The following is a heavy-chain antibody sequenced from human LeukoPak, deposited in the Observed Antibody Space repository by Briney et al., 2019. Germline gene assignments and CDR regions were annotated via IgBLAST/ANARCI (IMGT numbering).Heavy chain of an antibody. Sequence: GGSLRLSCAASGFTFSTYGMNWVRQAPGKGLEWVSAISGSGGSTYYADSVKGRFTISRDNSKNTLYLQMNSLRAEDTAVYYCAELGITMIGGVWGKGTTVTISS. J-gene: IGHJ6*04. D-gene: IGHD3-10*02. V-gene: IGHV3-23*01. CDR1: GFTFSTYG. CDR2: ISGSGGST. CDR3: AELGITMIGGV.